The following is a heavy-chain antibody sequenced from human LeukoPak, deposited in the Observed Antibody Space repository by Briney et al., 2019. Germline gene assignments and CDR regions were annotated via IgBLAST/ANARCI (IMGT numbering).Heavy chain of an antibody. Sequence: PGGSLRLSCAASGFTFSSYGMHWVRQAPGGGLEWVAVISYDGSNKYYADSVKGRFTISRDNSKNTLYLQMNSLRAEDTAVYYCAKGLKSYYYYGMDVWGQGTTVTVSS. J-gene: IGHJ6*02. D-gene: IGHD6-19*01. CDR2: ISYDGSNK. CDR1: GFTFSSYG. V-gene: IGHV3-30*18. CDR3: AKGLKSYYYYGMDV.